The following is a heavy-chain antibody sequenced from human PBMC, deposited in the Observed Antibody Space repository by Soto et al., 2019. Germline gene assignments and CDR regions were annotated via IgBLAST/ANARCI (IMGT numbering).Heavy chain of an antibody. D-gene: IGHD5-18*01. Sequence: SETLSLTCAVYGGSFSGYYWSWIRQPPGKGLEWIGEINHSGSTNYNPSLKSRVTISVDTSKNQFSLKLSSVTAADTAVYYCARGRFTAGALDIWGQGTMVTVSS. CDR1: GGSFSGYY. CDR3: ARGRFTAGALDI. V-gene: IGHV4-34*01. J-gene: IGHJ3*02. CDR2: INHSGST.